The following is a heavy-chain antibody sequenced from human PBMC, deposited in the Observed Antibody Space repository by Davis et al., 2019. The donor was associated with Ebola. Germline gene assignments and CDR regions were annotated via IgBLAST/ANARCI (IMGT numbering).Heavy chain of an antibody. V-gene: IGHV3-7*01. D-gene: IGHD2-2*02. CDR2: IKQDGSEK. Sequence: GESLKISCAASGFTFSSYWMSWVRQAPGKGLEWVANIKQDGSEKYYVDSVKGRFTISRDNAKNSLYLQMNSLRAEDTAVYYCAREACSSISCYTYYFDYWGQGTLVTVSS. J-gene: IGHJ4*02. CDR3: AREACSSISCYTYYFDY. CDR1: GFTFSSYW.